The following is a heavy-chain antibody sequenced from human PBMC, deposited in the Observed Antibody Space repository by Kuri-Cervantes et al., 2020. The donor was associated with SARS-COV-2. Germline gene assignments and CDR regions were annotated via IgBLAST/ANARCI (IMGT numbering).Heavy chain of an antibody. V-gene: IGHV4-39*01. CDR1: GGSISSSSYY. CDR3: ATGYSSRGGFDP. J-gene: IGHJ5*02. D-gene: IGHD6-13*01. Sequence: GSLRLSCTVSGGSISSSSYYWGWIRQPPGKGLEWIGSIYYSGSTYYNPYLKSRVTISVDTSKNQFSLKLSSVTAADTAVYYCATGYSSRGGFDPWGQGTLVTVSS. CDR2: IYYSGST.